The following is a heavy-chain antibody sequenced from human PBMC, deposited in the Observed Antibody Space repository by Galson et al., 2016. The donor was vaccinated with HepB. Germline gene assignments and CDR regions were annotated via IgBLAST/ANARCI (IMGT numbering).Heavy chain of an antibody. CDR1: GGSISSYY. CDR3: ARAVNYYASGTYHETFDI. Sequence: SETLSLTCTVSGGSISSYYWSWVRQPPGRGLEWIGYISYSGSTNYNPSLKSRVTVSVDTSQNQFSLRLSSVTAADTAVYYFARAVNYYASGTYHETFDIWGQGTMVTVSS. V-gene: IGHV4-59*01. J-gene: IGHJ3*02. CDR2: ISYSGST. D-gene: IGHD3-10*01.